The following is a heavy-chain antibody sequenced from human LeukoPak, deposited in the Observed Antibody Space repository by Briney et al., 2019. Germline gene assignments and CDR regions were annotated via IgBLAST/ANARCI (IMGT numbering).Heavy chain of an antibody. CDR3: AKGLQWELPFDY. Sequence: GGSLRLSCAASGFTFSSYGMHWLRQAPGKGLEWVAVIWYDGSNKYYADSVKGRFTISRDNSKNTLYVQMNSLRAEDTAVYSCAKGLQWELPFDYWGQGTLVTVSS. D-gene: IGHD1-26*01. J-gene: IGHJ4*02. CDR2: IWYDGSNK. V-gene: IGHV3-33*06. CDR1: GFTFSSYG.